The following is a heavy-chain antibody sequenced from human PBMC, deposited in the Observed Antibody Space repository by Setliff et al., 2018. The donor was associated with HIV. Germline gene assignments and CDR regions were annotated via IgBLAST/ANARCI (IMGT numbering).Heavy chain of an antibody. CDR1: GDSISTDY. V-gene: IGHV4-4*09. CDR2: IYSSAST. CDR3: ARHSPSDC. Sequence: SETLSLTCTVSGDSISTDYWTWIRQPPGKGLEWIGYIYSSASTSYNPSLKSRVTISVDTSKNQFSLKLSSVTAADTAVYYCARHSPSDCWGQGTLVTVAS. J-gene: IGHJ4*02.